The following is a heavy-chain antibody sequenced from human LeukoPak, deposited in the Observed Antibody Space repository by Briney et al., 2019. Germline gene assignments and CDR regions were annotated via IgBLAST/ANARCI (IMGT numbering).Heavy chain of an antibody. V-gene: IGHV3-23*01. CDR3: AKNLPGRPFDY. CDR1: GFTFSSSA. CDR2: FGTGDDT. J-gene: IGHJ4*02. D-gene: IGHD1-14*01. Sequence: GGSLRLSCAASGFTFSSSAMSWVRQAPGKGLEWVSSFGTGDDTYYTDSVKGRFIISRDNSKNTLSLQMNSLRADDTAIYYCAKNLPGRPFDYWGQGALVTVSS.